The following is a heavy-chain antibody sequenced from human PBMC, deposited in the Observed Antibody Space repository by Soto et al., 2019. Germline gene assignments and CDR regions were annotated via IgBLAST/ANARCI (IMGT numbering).Heavy chain of an antibody. CDR1: GFSFGSYA. V-gene: IGHV3-23*01. D-gene: IGHD3-3*01. CDR2: ISGSDGKT. J-gene: IGHJ4*02. CDR3: ARWSYLDY. Sequence: GGSLRLSCAASGFSFGSYALSWVRQAPGKGLEWVSTISGSDGKTFYADSVKGRFSISRDTSQSTLYLQMNSLRADDTAMYYCARWSYLDYWGQGTRVT.